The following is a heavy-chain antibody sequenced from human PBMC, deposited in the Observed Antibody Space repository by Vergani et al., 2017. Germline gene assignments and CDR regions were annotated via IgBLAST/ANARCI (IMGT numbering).Heavy chain of an antibody. CDR2: IYTSGST. CDR3: ARVLRQQLVGCPLYYYSMDV. CDR1: GGSISSGSYY. J-gene: IGHJ6*02. D-gene: IGHD6-13*01. Sequence: QVQLQESGPGLVKPSQTLSLTCTVSGGSISSGSYYWSWIRQPAGKGLEWIGRIYTSGSTNYNPSLKSRVTISVDTSKNPFSLKLSSVTAADTAVYYCARVLRQQLVGCPLYYYSMDVWGQGTTVTVSS. V-gene: IGHV4-61*02.